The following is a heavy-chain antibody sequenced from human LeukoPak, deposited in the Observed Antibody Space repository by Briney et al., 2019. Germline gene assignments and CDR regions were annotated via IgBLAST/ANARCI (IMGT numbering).Heavy chain of an antibody. D-gene: IGHD2-2*02. CDR2: IYYSGST. Sequence: SDTLSLTCAVSGYSISSSNWWGWIRQPPGKGLEWIGYIYYSGSTYYNPSLKSRVTISVDTSKNQFSLKLSSVTAADTAVYYCARSISLSAFDIWGQGTMVTVSS. V-gene: IGHV4-28*01. J-gene: IGHJ3*02. CDR1: GYSISSSNW. CDR3: ARSISLSAFDI.